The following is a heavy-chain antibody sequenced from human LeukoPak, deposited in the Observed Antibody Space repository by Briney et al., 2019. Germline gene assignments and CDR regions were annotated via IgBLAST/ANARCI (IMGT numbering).Heavy chain of an antibody. Sequence: GGSLRLSCAASGFTFSSFSMNWVRQAPGKGLEWVSYIRTSGTNTDYTGSVKGRFTISRDNAKNSLYLQMNSLRAEDTALYYCAKALSSGWYNFDYWGQGTLVTVSS. J-gene: IGHJ4*02. D-gene: IGHD6-19*01. CDR3: AKALSSGWYNFDY. V-gene: IGHV3-48*04. CDR2: IRTSGTNT. CDR1: GFTFSSFS.